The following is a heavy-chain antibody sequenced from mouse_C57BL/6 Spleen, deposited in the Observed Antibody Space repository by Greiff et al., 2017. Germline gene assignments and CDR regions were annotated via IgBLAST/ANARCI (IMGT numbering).Heavy chain of an antibody. CDR1: GFSLTSYG. V-gene: IGHV2-2*01. J-gene: IGHJ4*01. CDR2: IWSGGST. Sequence: VQLQQSGPGLVQPSQSLSITCTVSGFSLTSYGVHWVRQSPGKGLEWLGVIWSGGSTDYNAAFISRLSISKDNSKRQVFFKMNSLQADDTAIYYCDCYYYGSSFYYAMDYWGQGTSVTVSS. D-gene: IGHD1-1*01. CDR3: DCYYYGSSFYYAMDY.